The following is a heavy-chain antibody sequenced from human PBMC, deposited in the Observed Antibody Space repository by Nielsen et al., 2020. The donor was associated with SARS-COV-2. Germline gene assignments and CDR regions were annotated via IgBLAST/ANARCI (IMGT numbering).Heavy chain of an antibody. V-gene: IGHV3-53*01. J-gene: IGHJ4*02. Sequence: GESLKISCAASGFSVSSHDMNWVRQAPEKGLQWVSLIYSDGSTKYADSVKGRFTISRDNSRNTVYLQMNSLRPEDTAVYYCAREFALRDTAYFDYWGQGTLVTVSS. CDR2: IYSDGST. CDR3: AREFALRDTAYFDY. D-gene: IGHD5-18*01. CDR1: GFSVSSHD.